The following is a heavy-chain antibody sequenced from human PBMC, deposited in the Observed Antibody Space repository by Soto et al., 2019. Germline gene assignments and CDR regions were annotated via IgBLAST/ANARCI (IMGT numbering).Heavy chain of an antibody. J-gene: IGHJ3*02. CDR3: ARVGGVVPAADDPFAI. CDR1: GGSISSYY. V-gene: IGHV4-59*01. CDR2: IYYSGST. D-gene: IGHD2-2*01. Sequence: SETLSLTCTVSGGSISSYYWSWIRQPPGKGLEWIGYIYYSGSTNYNPSLKSRVTISVDTSKNQFSLKLSSVTAADTAVYYCARVGGVVPAADDPFAIWGQGTMVPVSS.